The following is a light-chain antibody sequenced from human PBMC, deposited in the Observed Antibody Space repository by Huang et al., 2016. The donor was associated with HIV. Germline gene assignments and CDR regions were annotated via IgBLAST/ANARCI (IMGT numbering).Light chain of an antibody. CDR1: HDISNY. V-gene: IGKV1-33*01. CDR3: QQYDNLALT. Sequence: DIQMTQSPSSLSASVGERVTITCQASHDISNYLNWYQQKTGKAPKRLIYDASNLETGVPSRFSGSGSGTDFTFTISSLQAEDTATYYCQQYDNLALTFGGGTKVEIK. CDR2: DAS. J-gene: IGKJ4*01.